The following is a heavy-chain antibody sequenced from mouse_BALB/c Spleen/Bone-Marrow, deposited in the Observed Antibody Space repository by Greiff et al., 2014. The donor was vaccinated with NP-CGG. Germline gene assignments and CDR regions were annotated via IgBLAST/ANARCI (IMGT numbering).Heavy chain of an antibody. V-gene: IGHV1-87*01. Sequence: QVQLQQPGAELARPGASVKLSCKASGYTFTSYWMQWVKQRPGQGLEWIGAIYPGDGDTRYTQKFKGKATLTADKSSSTAYTQLSSLASEDSAVYYCAREDSYSWFAYWGQGTLVTVSA. D-gene: IGHD1-1*01. J-gene: IGHJ3*01. CDR1: GYTFTSYW. CDR2: IYPGDGDT. CDR3: AREDSYSWFAY.